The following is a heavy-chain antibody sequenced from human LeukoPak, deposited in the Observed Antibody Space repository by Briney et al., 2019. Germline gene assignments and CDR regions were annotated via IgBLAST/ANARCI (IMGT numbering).Heavy chain of an antibody. CDR1: GFTFSSYG. D-gene: IGHD6-19*01. J-gene: IGHJ3*02. V-gene: IGHV3-23*01. Sequence: GGTLRLSCAVSGFTFSSYGMSWVRQAPGKGLEWVSGVSGSGGTTYYADSVKGRFTISRDNSKNTLYLQMNSLRAEDTAVYYCARGASVVAGSDNAFDIWGQGTMVTVSS. CDR2: VSGSGGTT. CDR3: ARGASVVAGSDNAFDI.